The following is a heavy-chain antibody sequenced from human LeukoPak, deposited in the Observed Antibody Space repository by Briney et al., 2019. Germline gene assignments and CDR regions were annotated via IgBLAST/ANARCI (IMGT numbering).Heavy chain of an antibody. CDR3: ARDASTGYSSGWYYFDY. Sequence: GGSLRLSCAASGFTFRSYWMAWVRQAPGKGLEWVANIKSDGSEKYSVDSVKGRFTISRDNAKNSLYLQMNSLRAEDTAVYYCARDASTGYSSGWYYFDYWGQGTLVTVSS. D-gene: IGHD6-19*01. CDR1: GFTFRSYW. CDR2: IKSDGSEK. V-gene: IGHV3-7*01. J-gene: IGHJ4*02.